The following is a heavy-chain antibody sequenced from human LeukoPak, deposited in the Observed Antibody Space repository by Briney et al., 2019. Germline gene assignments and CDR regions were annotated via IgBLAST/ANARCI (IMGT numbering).Heavy chain of an antibody. D-gene: IGHD3-3*01. Sequence: SQTLSLTCTVSGGSISSYYWSWIRQPPGKGLEWIGYIYYSGSTNYNPSLKSRVTISVDTSKNQFSLKLSSVTAADTAVYYCATDFWSGYSPWSAFDIWGQGTMVTVSS. CDR1: GGSISSYY. J-gene: IGHJ3*02. V-gene: IGHV4-59*08. CDR3: ATDFWSGYSPWSAFDI. CDR2: IYYSGST.